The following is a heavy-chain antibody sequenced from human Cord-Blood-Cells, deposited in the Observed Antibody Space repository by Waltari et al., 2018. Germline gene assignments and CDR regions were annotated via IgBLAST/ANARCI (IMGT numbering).Heavy chain of an antibody. Sequence: QVQLQESGPGLVKPSQTLSLTCTVSGGSISSGGYYWSWIRQHPGKGLEWIGYIYYSGSTYHNPSLKSRVTISVDTSKNQFSLKLSSVTAADTAVYYCARDYDFWSGPWFDPWGQGTLVTVSS. D-gene: IGHD3-3*01. V-gene: IGHV4-31*03. CDR1: GGSISSGGYY. CDR3: ARDYDFWSGPWFDP. CDR2: IYYSGST. J-gene: IGHJ5*02.